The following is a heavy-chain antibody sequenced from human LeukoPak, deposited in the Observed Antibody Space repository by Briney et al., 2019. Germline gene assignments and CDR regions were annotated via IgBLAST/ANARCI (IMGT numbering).Heavy chain of an antibody. Sequence: ASVKVSCKASGYTFTSNGISWVRQAPGQGLEWMGWISAYNGNTNYAQKLQGRVTMTTDTSTSTAYMELRSLRSDDTAVYYCARVPPYCSSTSCYSYYMDVWGKGTTVTVSS. CDR3: ARVPPYCSSTSCYSYYMDV. V-gene: IGHV1-18*01. CDR1: GYTFTSNG. J-gene: IGHJ6*03. D-gene: IGHD2-2*01. CDR2: ISAYNGNT.